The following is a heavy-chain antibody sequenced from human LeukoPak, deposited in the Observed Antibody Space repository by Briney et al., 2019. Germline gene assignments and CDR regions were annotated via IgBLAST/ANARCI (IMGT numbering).Heavy chain of an antibody. CDR2: IKQDGSEK. D-gene: IGHD1-26*01. J-gene: IGHJ6*03. V-gene: IGHV3-7*04. Sequence: GGSLRLSCAASGFTFSSYWMSWVRQAPGKGLEWVANIKQDGSEKYYVDSVKGRFTISRDNAKNSLYLQMNSLRAEDTAVYYCARATWDPNYYYYMDFWGKGTTVTIPS. CDR1: GFTFSSYW. CDR3: ARATWDPNYYYYMDF.